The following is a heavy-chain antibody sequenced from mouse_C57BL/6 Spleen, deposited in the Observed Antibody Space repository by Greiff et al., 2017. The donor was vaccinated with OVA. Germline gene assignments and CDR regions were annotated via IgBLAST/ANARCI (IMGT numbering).Heavy chain of an antibody. D-gene: IGHD2-2*01. CDR1: GYTFTSYW. CDR3: ARGLPRYWYFDV. J-gene: IGHJ1*03. V-gene: IGHV1-53*01. Sequence: QVHVKQPGTELVKPGASVKLSCKASGYTFTSYWMHWVKQRPGQGLEWIGNINPSNGGTNYNEKFKSKATLTVDKSSSTAYMQLSSLTSEDSAVYYCARGLPRYWYFDVWGTGTTVTVSS. CDR2: INPSNGGT.